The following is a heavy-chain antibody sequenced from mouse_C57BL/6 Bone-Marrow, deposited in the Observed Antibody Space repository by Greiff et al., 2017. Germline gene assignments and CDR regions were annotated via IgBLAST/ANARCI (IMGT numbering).Heavy chain of an antibody. D-gene: IGHD2-10*01. Sequence: QVQLQQPGAELVKPGASVKLSCKASGYTFTSYWMHWVKQRPGRGLEWIGRIDPNSGGTKYNEKFKSKATLTVDKPSSTAYMQLSSLTSEDSAVCCCAREGASYYCNYVLFAYWGQGTLVTVSA. CDR1: GYTFTSYW. CDR2: IDPNSGGT. V-gene: IGHV1-72*01. J-gene: IGHJ3*01. CDR3: AREGASYYCNYVLFAY.